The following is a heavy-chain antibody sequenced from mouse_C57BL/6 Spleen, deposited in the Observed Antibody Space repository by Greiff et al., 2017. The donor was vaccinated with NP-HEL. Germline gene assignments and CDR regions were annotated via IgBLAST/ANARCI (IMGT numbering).Heavy chain of an antibody. CDR3: ARRDYYYGSSHWYFDV. D-gene: IGHD1-1*01. J-gene: IGHJ1*03. CDR2: ISSGGSYT. Sequence: EVQLVESGGDLVKPGGSLKLSCAASGFTFSSYGMSWVRQTPDKRLEWVATISSGGSYTYYPDSVKGRFTISRDNAKNTLYLQMSSLKSEDTAMYYCARRDYYYGSSHWYFDVWGTGTTVTVSS. V-gene: IGHV5-6*01. CDR1: GFTFSSYG.